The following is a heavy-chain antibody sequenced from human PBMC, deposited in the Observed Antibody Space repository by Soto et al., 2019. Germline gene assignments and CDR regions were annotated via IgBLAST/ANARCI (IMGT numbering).Heavy chain of an antibody. CDR3: ARESDSVVVVAANYGMDV. CDR1: GFTFSSYW. J-gene: IGHJ6*02. CDR2: IKQDGSEK. D-gene: IGHD2-15*01. Sequence: GGSLRLSCAASGFTFSSYWMSWVRQAPGKGLEWVANIKQDGSEKYYVNSVKGRFTISRDNAKNSLYLQMNSLRAEDTAVYYCARESDSVVVVAANYGMDVWGQGTTVTVSS. V-gene: IGHV3-7*01.